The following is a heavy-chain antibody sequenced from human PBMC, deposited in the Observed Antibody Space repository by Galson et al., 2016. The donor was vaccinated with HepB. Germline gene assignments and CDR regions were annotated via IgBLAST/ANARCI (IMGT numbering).Heavy chain of an antibody. CDR2: IGGTGDYT. CDR1: GFTFKNHA. J-gene: IGHJ4*02. Sequence: SLRLSCAASGFTFKNHAMTWVRQAPGKGLEWVSGIGGTGDYTHYADSVMGRFIISRDNSKNTLYLQMSSLRPDDTAVYYCAKDLGRLGVGAAPDYWGQGTPVTVSS. D-gene: IGHD1-26*01. V-gene: IGHV3-23*01. CDR3: AKDLGRLGVGAAPDY.